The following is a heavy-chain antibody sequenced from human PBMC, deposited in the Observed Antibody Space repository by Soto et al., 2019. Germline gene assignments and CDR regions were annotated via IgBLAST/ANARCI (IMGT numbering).Heavy chain of an antibody. CDR1: GGSISSGDYY. Sequence: QVQLQESGPGLVKPSQTLSLTCTVSGGSISSGDYYWSWIRQPPGKGLEWIGYIYYSGSTYYHPPLKSRVSISVAASKNQFSLKLSSVTAADTAVYYCARYDILTGPFDYWGQGTLVNVSA. J-gene: IGHJ4*02. V-gene: IGHV4-30-4*01. D-gene: IGHD3-9*01. CDR2: IYYSGST. CDR3: ARYDILTGPFDY.